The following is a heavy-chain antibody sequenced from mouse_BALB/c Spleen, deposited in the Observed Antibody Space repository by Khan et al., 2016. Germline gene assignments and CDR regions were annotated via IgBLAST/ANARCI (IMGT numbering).Heavy chain of an antibody. CDR1: GFNIKDTF. J-gene: IGHJ2*01. D-gene: IGHD1-1*01. CDR2: IDPATGHT. V-gene: IGHV14-3*02. CDR3: ARRGPRDYYGGTCGY. Sequence: VRLQQPGAELVKPGASVKLSCTSSGFNIKDTFMHWVKQRPEQGLEWIGRIDPATGHTRYDPKFQCQATITADPSSNTAYLQLSSLTSEDTTVFYCARRGPRDYYGGTCGYWGKGTTLTDS.